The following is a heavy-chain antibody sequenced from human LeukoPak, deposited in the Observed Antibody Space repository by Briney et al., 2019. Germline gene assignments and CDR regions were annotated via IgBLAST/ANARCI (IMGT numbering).Heavy chain of an antibody. D-gene: IGHD3-22*01. CDR3: AKGSGYYSRDAFDI. CDR2: IWYGGSNK. CDR1: GFTFSSYG. V-gene: IGHV3-33*08. J-gene: IGHJ3*02. Sequence: GGSLRLSCAASGFTFSSYGMHWVRQAPGKGLEWVAVIWYGGSNKYYADSVKGRFSISRDNSKNTLYLQMNSLRAEDTAVYYCAKGSGYYSRDAFDIWGQGTMVTVSS.